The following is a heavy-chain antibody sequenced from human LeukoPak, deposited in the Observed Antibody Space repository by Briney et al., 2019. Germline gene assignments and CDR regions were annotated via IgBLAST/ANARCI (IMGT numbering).Heavy chain of an antibody. CDR3: ARAVAGTRNAFDL. CDR1: GFTFSTHW. J-gene: IGHJ3*01. D-gene: IGHD6-19*01. V-gene: IGHV3-74*01. Sequence: GGSLRLSCEASGFTFSTHWMHWVRQVPGKGLVWISRISNDVISTISTSYADSVKGRFTISKDNAKNTLYLQMNSLIAEDTAVYYCARAVAGTRNAFDLWGQGTMVTVSS. CDR2: ISNDVIST.